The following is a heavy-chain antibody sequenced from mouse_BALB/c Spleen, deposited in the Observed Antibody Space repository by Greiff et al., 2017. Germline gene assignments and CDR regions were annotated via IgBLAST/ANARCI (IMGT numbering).Heavy chain of an antibody. CDR2: ISSGGSYT. J-gene: IGHJ2*01. D-gene: IGHD1-1*01. CDR1: GFTFSSYG. Sequence: EVQRVESGGDLVKPGGSLKLSCAASGFTFSSYGMSWVRQTPDKRLEWVATISSGGSYTYYPDSVKGRFTISRDNAKNTLYLQMSSLKSEDTAMYYCARSTTVVADYWGQGTTLTVSS. V-gene: IGHV5-6*01. CDR3: ARSTTVVADY.